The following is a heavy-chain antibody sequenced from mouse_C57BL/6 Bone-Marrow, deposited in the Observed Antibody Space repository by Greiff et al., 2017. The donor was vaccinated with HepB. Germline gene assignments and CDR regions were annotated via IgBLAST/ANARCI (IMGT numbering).Heavy chain of an antibody. V-gene: IGHV10-1*01. J-gene: IGHJ4*01. Sequence: EVKLMESGGGLVQPKGSLKLSCAASGFSFNTYAMNWVRQAPGKGLEWVARIRSKSNNYATYYADSVKDRFTIARDVSESMLYLQMNNLKTEDTAMYYCVRQWLLRNYYSMDYWGQGTSVTVSS. CDR1: GFSFNTYA. CDR3: VRQWLLRNYYSMDY. CDR2: IRSKSNNYAT. D-gene: IGHD2-3*01.